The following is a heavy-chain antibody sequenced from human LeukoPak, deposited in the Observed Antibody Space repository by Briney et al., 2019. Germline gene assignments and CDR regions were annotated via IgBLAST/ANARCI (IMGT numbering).Heavy chain of an antibody. D-gene: IGHD1-26*01. V-gene: IGHV3-64*01. Sequence: PGGSLRLSCAASGFTFSSYAMHWVRQAPGKGLEYVSAISSNGGSTDYANSVKGGFTTSRDNSKNTLYLQMGSLRAEDMVVYYCASLCIVSTGCAFDIWGQGTMVTVSS. CDR3: ASLCIVSTGCAFDI. J-gene: IGHJ3*02. CDR2: ISSNGGST. CDR1: GFTFSSYA.